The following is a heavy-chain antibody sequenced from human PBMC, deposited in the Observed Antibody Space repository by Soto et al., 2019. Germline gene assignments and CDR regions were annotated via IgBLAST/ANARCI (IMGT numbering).Heavy chain of an antibody. J-gene: IGHJ5*02. V-gene: IGHV1-24*01. D-gene: IGHD3-3*01. CDR2: FDPEDGET. Sequence: ASLNVSFKVSGYTLTELSIHWLLHAPLKWLEWMGGFDPEDGETIYAQNFQGRVTMTEDTSTDTAYMEMSSLRSEDTAVYYCATLSNDFWRGQSKWLEPWGKGNLVNVSS. CDR1: GYTLTELS. CDR3: ATLSNDFWRGQSKWLEP.